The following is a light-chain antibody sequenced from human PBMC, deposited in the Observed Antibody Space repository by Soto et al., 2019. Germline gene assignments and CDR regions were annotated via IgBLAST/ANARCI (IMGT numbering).Light chain of an antibody. V-gene: IGKV3-20*01. CDR3: QQYGSSPVT. J-gene: IGKJ5*01. CDR2: GAS. Sequence: EIVLMQSPVTLSLSPGERATLSCRASRNVKNNDLAWYQQRRAQAPRLLIYGASSRATGIPDRFSASGSGTDFTLTISRLEPEDFAVYFCQQYGSSPVTFGQGTRLEIK. CDR1: RNVKNND.